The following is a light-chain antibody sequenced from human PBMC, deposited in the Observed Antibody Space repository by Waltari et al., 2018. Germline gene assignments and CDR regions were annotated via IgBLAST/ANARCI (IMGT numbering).Light chain of an antibody. V-gene: IGKV3-20*01. CDR2: GAS. CDR1: QGVSRA. CDR3: QHYVRLPAT. J-gene: IGKJ1*01. Sequence: EIVLTQSPGSLSSPPGERVTLSCRASQGVSRALAWYQQKPGQAPRLLIFGASNRATGIPDRFSGSGSETDFSLTISRLEPEDFAVYYCQHYVRLPATFGRGTKVEIK.